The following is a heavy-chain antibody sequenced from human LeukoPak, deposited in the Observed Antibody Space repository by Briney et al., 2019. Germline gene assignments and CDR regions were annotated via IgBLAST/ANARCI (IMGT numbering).Heavy chain of an antibody. Sequence: PSETLSLTCTVSGGSISSSSYYWGWIRQPPGKGLEWIGSIYYSGSTNYNPSLKSRVTISVDTSKNQFSLKLSSVTAADTAVYYCARDFKGLFDPWGQGTLVTVSS. CDR1: GGSISSSSYY. V-gene: IGHV4-39*07. J-gene: IGHJ5*02. CDR2: IYYSGST. CDR3: ARDFKGLFDP.